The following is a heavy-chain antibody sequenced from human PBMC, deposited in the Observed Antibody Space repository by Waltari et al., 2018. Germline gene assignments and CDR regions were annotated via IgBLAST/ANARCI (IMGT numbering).Heavy chain of an antibody. CDR1: GGSISSHY. Sequence: QVQLQESGPGLVKPSETLSLTCTVSGGSISSHYWSWIRQPPGKGLEWIGYIYYSGSTNYHPSLKRRVTIAVDTSKNQFSLTLSSVTAADTAVYYCARAGGSYCSSTSCYQVWYFDYWGQGTLVTVSS. D-gene: IGHD2-2*01. J-gene: IGHJ4*02. V-gene: IGHV4-59*11. CDR2: IYYSGST. CDR3: ARAGGSYCSSTSCYQVWYFDY.